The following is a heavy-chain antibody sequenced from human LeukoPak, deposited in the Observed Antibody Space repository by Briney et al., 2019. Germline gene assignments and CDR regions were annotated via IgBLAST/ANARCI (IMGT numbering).Heavy chain of an antibody. V-gene: IGHV4-39*07. J-gene: IGHJ3*02. CDR2: IYYSGST. CDR3: ARDYDFWSGYWYHDAFDI. Sequence: WIRQPPGKGLEWIGSIYYSGSTYYNPSLKSRVTISVDTSKNQFSLKLSSVTAADTAVYYCARDYDFWSGYWYHDAFDIWGQGTMVTVSS. D-gene: IGHD3-3*01.